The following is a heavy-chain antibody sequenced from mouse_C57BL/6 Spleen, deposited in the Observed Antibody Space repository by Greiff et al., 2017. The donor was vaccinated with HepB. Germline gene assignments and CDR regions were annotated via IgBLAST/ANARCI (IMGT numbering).Heavy chain of an antibody. Sequence: EVQLQQSGPGLVKPSQSLSLTCSVTGYSITSGYYWNWIRQFPGNKLEWMGYISYDGSNNYNPSLKNRISITRDTSKNQFFLKLNSVTTEDTATYYCAREGNWDPFAYWGQGTLVTVSA. J-gene: IGHJ3*01. CDR3: AREGNWDPFAY. D-gene: IGHD4-1*01. CDR2: ISYDGSN. CDR1: GYSITSGYY. V-gene: IGHV3-6*01.